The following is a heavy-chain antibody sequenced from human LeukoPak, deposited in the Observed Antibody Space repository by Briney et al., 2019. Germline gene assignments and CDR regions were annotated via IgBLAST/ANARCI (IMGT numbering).Heavy chain of an antibody. CDR1: GFTFSSYS. CDR3: ARGYCSSTSCYQAYYFDY. V-gene: IGHV3-21*01. D-gene: IGHD2-2*01. Sequence: GGSLRLSCAASGFTFSSYSMNWVRQAPGKGLEWVSFISSSSSYIYYADSVKGRFTISRDNAKNPLYLQMNSLRAEDTAVYYCARGYCSSTSCYQAYYFDYWGQGTLVTVSS. J-gene: IGHJ4*02. CDR2: ISSSSSYI.